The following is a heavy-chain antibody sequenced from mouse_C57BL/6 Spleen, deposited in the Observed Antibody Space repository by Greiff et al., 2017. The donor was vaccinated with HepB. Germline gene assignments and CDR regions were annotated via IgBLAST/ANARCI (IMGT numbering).Heavy chain of an antibody. CDR3: ATLDGYYEGGAMDY. Sequence: QVQLKQSGPGLVQPSQSLSITCTVSGFSLTSYGVHWVRQSPGKGLEWLGVIWSGGSTDYNAAFISRLSISKDNSKSQVFFKMNSLQADDTAIYYCATLDGYYEGGAMDYWGQGTSVTVSS. CDR2: IWSGGST. J-gene: IGHJ4*01. CDR1: GFSLTSYG. V-gene: IGHV2-2*01. D-gene: IGHD2-3*01.